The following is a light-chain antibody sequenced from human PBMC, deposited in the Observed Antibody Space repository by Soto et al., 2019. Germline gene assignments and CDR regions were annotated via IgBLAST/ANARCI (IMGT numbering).Light chain of an antibody. Sequence: IVMTQSPATLSVSPGERVTLSCRASQNIYSNIAWYQQRPGQAPRLLIYRASTRATGVPARFSGSGSGTDFTLTISSLQSEDFATYYCQQSYSTPSWTFGQGTKVEIK. V-gene: IGKV3-15*01. CDR1: QNIYSN. CDR2: RAS. CDR3: QQSYSTPSWT. J-gene: IGKJ1*01.